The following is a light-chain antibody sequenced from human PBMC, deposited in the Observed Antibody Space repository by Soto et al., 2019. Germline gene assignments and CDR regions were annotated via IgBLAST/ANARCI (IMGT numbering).Light chain of an antibody. CDR3: LSKTSTISYV. CDR2: EVS. J-gene: IGLJ1*01. CDR1: TSDVGGYNY. Sequence: QSVLTQPASVSGSPGQSIAISCTGTTSDVGGYNYVSWYQQHPGKVPKLLIHEVSNRPSGVSNRFSGSKSGNTASLTISGLQAEDEADYYCLSKTSTISYVFGTGIKVTLL. V-gene: IGLV2-14*01.